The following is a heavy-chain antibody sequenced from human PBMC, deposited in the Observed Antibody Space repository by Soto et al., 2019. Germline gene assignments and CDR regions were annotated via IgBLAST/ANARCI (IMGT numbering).Heavy chain of an antibody. Sequence: GGSLRLSCAASGFTFNSYSMSWVRQAPGKGLEWVSGFRTGGDGGTTYYADSVKGRFTISRDNSKNTLFLQMNSLRAEDTAIYYCAKKVNSGPGSQYFDYWGQGTLVTVSS. CDR1: GFTFNSYS. D-gene: IGHD3-10*01. CDR3: AKKVNSGPGSQYFDY. J-gene: IGHJ4*02. V-gene: IGHV3-23*01. CDR2: FRTGGDGGTT.